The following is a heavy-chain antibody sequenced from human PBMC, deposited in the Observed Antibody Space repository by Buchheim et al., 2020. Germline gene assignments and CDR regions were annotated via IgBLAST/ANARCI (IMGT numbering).Heavy chain of an antibody. CDR3: AKVKGSGKDAFDI. V-gene: IGHV3-30*02. CDR1: GFTFSSYG. D-gene: IGHD3-10*01. J-gene: IGHJ3*02. CDR2: IRYDGSNK. Sequence: QVQLVESGGGVVQPGRSLGLSCAASGFTFSSYGMHWVRQAPGKGLEWVAFIRYDGSNKYYADSVKGRLTFSRDNSKNRLYLQMNSLRAEDTAVYYCAKVKGSGKDAFDIWGQGT.